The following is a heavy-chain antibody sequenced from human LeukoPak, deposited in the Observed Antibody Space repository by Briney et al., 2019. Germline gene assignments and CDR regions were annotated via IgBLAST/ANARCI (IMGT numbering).Heavy chain of an antibody. CDR1: GFTFSSYW. D-gene: IGHD4-17*01. CDR3: ARDDTVTTRVGFID. V-gene: IGHV3-7*01. J-gene: IGHJ4*02. CDR2: IKQDGSEK. Sequence: GGSLRLSCAASGFTFSSYWMSWVRQAPGKGLEWVTNIKQDGSEKYYVDSVKGRFTISRDNAKNSLYLQMNSLRAEDTAVYYCARDDTVTTRVGFIDWGQGTLVTVSS.